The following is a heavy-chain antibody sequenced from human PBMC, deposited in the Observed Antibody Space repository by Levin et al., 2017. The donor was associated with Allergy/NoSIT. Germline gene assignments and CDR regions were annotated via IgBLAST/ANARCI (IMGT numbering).Heavy chain of an antibody. D-gene: IGHD4-17*01. CDR3: ARSPYGDYPPDY. J-gene: IGHJ4*02. V-gene: IGHV4-59*08. CDR1: GGSISSYY. CDR2: IYYSGST. Sequence: PGGSLRLSCTVSGGSISSYYWSWIRQPPGKGLEWIGYIYYSGSTNYNPSLKSRVTISVDTSKNQFSLKLSSVTAADTAVYYCARSPYGDYPPDYWGQGTLVTVSS.